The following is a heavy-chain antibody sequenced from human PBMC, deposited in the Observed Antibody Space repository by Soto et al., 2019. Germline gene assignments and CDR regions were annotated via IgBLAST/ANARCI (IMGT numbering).Heavy chain of an antibody. CDR1: GGSISSSSYY. CDR2: IYYSGST. Sequence: QLQLQESGPGLVKPSETLSLTCTVSGGSISSSSYYWGWIRQPPGKGLEWIGSIYYSGSTYYNPSLKSRVPISVDTSKNQFSLQLSSVAAADTAVYYCASQSVVLVPAAVNWFDPWGQGTLFTVSS. V-gene: IGHV4-39*01. D-gene: IGHD2-2*01. CDR3: ASQSVVLVPAAVNWFDP. J-gene: IGHJ5*02.